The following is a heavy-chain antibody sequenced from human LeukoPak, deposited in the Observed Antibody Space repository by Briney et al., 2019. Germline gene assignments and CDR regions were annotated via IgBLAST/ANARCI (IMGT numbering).Heavy chain of an antibody. D-gene: IGHD4-17*01. V-gene: IGHV4-59*01. J-gene: IGHJ3*02. CDR1: GGSISSYY. Sequence: PSETLSLTCTVSGGSISSYYWSWIRQPPGKGLEWIGYIYYSGSTNYNPSLKSRVTISVDTSKNQFSLKLSSVTAADTAVYYCARVGSYADAFDIWGQGTMVTVPS. CDR3: ARVGSYADAFDI. CDR2: IYYSGST.